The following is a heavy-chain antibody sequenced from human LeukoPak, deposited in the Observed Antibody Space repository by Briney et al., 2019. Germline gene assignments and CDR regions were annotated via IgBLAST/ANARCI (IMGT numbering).Heavy chain of an antibody. J-gene: IGHJ5*02. CDR3: ARLPAATYNWFDP. CDR2: IYPGDSDT. Sequence: GEFLKICCTGSGYSFTSYWIGWVRQRPGKGLEWMGIIYPGDSDTRYSPSFQGQVTISADKSISTAYLQWGSLKASDTAMYCCARLPAATYNWFDPWGQGTLVTVSS. CDR1: GYSFTSYW. V-gene: IGHV5-51*01. D-gene: IGHD2-2*01.